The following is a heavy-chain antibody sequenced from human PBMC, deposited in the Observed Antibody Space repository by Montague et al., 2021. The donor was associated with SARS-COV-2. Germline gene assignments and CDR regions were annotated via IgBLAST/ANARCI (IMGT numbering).Heavy chain of an antibody. CDR2: IYTSGST. V-gene: IGHV4-4*07. J-gene: IGHJ6*03. CDR3: AREGGITIFGVVIGSPYYYYMDV. Sequence: SETLSLTCTVSGGSISSYYWSWIRQPAGKGLEWIGRIYTSGSTNYNPSLKSRVTMSIDTSKNQFSLKLSSVTAADTAVYYCAREGGITIFGVVIGSPYYYYMDVWGKGTTVTVFS. CDR1: GGSISSYY. D-gene: IGHD3-3*01.